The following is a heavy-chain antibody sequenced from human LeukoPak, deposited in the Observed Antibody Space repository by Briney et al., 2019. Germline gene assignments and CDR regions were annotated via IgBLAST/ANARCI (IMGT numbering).Heavy chain of an antibody. CDR2: ITAYNDNT. Sequence: ASVKVSCKASGYTFTSYGISWVRQAPGQGLEWMGWITAYNDNTYYAQKLQGRVTMTTDTSTSTAYMELRSLRSDDTAVYYCARGPIIDIVIIPAADDYYYMDVWGKGTTVTVSS. CDR1: GYTFTSYG. V-gene: IGHV1-18*01. J-gene: IGHJ6*03. D-gene: IGHD2-2*01. CDR3: ARGPIIDIVIIPAADDYYYMDV.